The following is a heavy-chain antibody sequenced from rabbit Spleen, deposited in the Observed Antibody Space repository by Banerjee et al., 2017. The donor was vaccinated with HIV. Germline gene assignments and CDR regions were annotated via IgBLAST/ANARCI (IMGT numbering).Heavy chain of an antibody. J-gene: IGHJ4*01. D-gene: IGHD1-1*01. Sequence: QEQLVESGGGLVQPEGSLTLSCKASGFSFSNIYWICWVRQAPGKGLEWIGCIDVGDSGRTYYASWAKGRFTISKTSSTTVTLQMTSLTAADTAIYFCAREANPLIYFWGPGTLVTVS. CDR2: IDVGDSGRT. CDR1: GFSFSNIYW. CDR3: AREANPLIYF. V-gene: IGHV1S45*01.